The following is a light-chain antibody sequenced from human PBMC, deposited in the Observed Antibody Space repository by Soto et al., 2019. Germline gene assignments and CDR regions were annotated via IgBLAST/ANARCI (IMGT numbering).Light chain of an antibody. CDR2: GAS. J-gene: IGKJ2*01. Sequence: DIHLTQSPYSLSASVGDRVTMTCRASWRVGYSLAWYQKKAGEAPKLLFHGASTAAPDVPLRFSASGSGTELTVVIDSLQAGDFGTFYCQQYAEYSTVGRGTRLEI. CDR1: WRVGYS. V-gene: IGKV1-5*01. CDR3: QQYAEYST.